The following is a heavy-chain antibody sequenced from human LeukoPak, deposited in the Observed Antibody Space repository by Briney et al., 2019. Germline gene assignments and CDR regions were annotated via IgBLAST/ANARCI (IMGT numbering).Heavy chain of an antibody. V-gene: IGHV3-48*01. Sequence: TGGSLRLSCEGSGFTLSSYSMNWVRQAPGKGLEWVSYISSSSSIYYADSVKGRFTISRDNAKNSLYLQMNSLRAEDTAVYYCARAGSSGYYLYYYYCYGMDVWGQGTTVTVSS. D-gene: IGHD3-22*01. CDR1: GFTLSSYS. CDR2: ISSSSSI. CDR3: ARAGSSGYYLYYYYCYGMDV. J-gene: IGHJ6*02.